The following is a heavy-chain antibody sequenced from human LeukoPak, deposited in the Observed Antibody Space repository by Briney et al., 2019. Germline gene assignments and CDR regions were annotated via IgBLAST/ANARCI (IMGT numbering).Heavy chain of an antibody. Sequence: GGSLRLSCGASGFTLSTYAMSWFRQAPGKGLEWVSSISNSGDSTYFADSVKGRFTISRDNAKNSLYLQMNTLRAEDTAVYYCARDLDYFDYWGQGTLVTVSS. CDR3: ARDLDYFDY. CDR2: ISNSGDST. CDR1: GFTLSTYA. J-gene: IGHJ4*02. V-gene: IGHV3-23*01.